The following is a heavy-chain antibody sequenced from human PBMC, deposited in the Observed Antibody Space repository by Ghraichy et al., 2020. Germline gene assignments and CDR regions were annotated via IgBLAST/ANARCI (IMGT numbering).Heavy chain of an antibody. D-gene: IGHD3-3*01. V-gene: IGHV4-34*01. J-gene: IGHJ4*02. CDR3: ARGQMDVYYDFWSGYNTHRYFDH. CDR2: INHSGST. Sequence: SETLSLTCAVYGGSFSGYYWSWIRQPPGKGLEWIGEINHSGSTNYNPSLKSRVTISVDTSKNQFSLKLSSVTAADTAVYYCARGQMDVYYDFWSGYNTHRYFDHWGQGILVTVSS. CDR1: GGSFSGYY.